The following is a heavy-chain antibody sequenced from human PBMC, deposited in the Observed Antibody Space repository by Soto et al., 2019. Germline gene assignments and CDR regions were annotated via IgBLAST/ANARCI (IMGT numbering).Heavy chain of an antibody. J-gene: IGHJ4*02. CDR3: ARLSTSAGRRDLAC. CDR1: GFSLSSYW. V-gene: IGHV3-7*01. CDR2: MNHDGSES. Sequence: EVQLVESGGGLVQPGGSLRLSCAASGFSLSSYWMSWVRQAPGKGLEWVANMNHDGSESDYVGSVKGRFTFTRDNAKSSLYLQMNTLRAEDTAVYYCARLSTSAGRRDLACWGQGTLVTVSS.